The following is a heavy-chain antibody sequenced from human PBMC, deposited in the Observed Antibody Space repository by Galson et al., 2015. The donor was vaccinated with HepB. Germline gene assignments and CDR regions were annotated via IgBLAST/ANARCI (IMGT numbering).Heavy chain of an antibody. V-gene: IGHV3-13*01. CDR1: GFTFSSYD. Sequence: SLRLSCAASGFTFSSYDMHWVRQATGKGLEWVSAIGTAGDTYYPGSVKGRFTISRENAKNSLYLQMNSLRAGDTAVYYCARAHSSSWYYNYYMDVWGKGTTVTVSS. CDR3: ARAHSSSWYYNYYMDV. D-gene: IGHD6-13*01. J-gene: IGHJ6*03. CDR2: IGTAGDT.